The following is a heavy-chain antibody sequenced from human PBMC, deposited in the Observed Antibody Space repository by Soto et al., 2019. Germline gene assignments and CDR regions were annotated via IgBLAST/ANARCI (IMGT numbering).Heavy chain of an antibody. Sequence: PAVSLRISCAASGFTFSSYSMSWVRQAPGKGLEWVSAISGSGGSTYYADSVKGRFTISRDNSKNTLYLQMNSLRAEDTAVYYCAKEGHYYYYGMDVWGQGTTVTVSS. V-gene: IGHV3-23*01. CDR3: AKEGHYYYYGMDV. CDR2: ISGSGGST. J-gene: IGHJ6*02. CDR1: GFTFSSYS.